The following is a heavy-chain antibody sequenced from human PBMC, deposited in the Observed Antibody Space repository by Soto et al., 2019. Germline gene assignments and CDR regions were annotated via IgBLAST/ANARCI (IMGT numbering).Heavy chain of an antibody. J-gene: IGHJ4*02. CDR1: GGTFSSYA. CDR2: IIPIFGTA. V-gene: IGHV1-69*12. D-gene: IGHD6-13*01. Sequence: QVQLVQSGAEVKKPGSSVKVSCKASGGTFSSYAISWVRQAPGQGLEWMGGIIPIFGTANYAQKFQGRVTSPAVXSTSTADMELSSLRSEDTAVYYCARDVIAAAGTAGWGQGTLVTVSS. CDR3: ARDVIAAAGTAG.